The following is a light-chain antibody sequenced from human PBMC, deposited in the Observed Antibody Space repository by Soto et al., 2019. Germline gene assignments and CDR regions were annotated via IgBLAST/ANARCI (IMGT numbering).Light chain of an antibody. CDR3: SSYATTNTYV. V-gene: IGLV2-14*01. J-gene: IGLJ1*01. Sequence: APRLPASVCGSPGQAVTISCTGTSLDVGRSNRISWYQQHPGKAPKLILHDVNSRPSGISSRFSGSTSGTTASLTISGLQAEDEADYYCSSYATTNTYVFGTGTKVTVL. CDR1: SLDVGRSNR. CDR2: DVN.